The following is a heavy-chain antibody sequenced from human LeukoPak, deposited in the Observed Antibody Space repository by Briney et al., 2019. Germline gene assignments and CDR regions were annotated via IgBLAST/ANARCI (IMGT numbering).Heavy chain of an antibody. J-gene: IGHJ5*02. CDR2: ISSTGDYI. Sequence: PGGSLRLSCAASGFTFSSYSMNWVRQAPGKGLEWVASISSTGDYIFYTDSVKGRFTISRDNTENSLYLKMNVLRTEDTAVYYCARVTGTTSGAYTSWGQGTLVTVSS. V-gene: IGHV3-21*01. CDR1: GFTFSSYS. CDR3: ARVTGTTSGAYTS. D-gene: IGHD1-7*01.